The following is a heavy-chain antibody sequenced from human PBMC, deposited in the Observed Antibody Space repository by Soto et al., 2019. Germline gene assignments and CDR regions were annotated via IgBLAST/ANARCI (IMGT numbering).Heavy chain of an antibody. CDR1: GFTFSSYA. CDR3: AKDGYCSGGSCYYFDS. V-gene: IGHV3-23*01. D-gene: IGHD2-15*01. J-gene: IGHJ4*02. Sequence: EVQLLESGGGLVQPGGSLRLSCAASGFTFSSYAMSWVRQAPGKGLEWFSAISGSGGSTYYADSVKGRFTISRDNPKNTLYLQMNSLRAEDTAVYYCAKDGYCSGGSCYYFDSWGQGTLVTVSS. CDR2: ISGSGGST.